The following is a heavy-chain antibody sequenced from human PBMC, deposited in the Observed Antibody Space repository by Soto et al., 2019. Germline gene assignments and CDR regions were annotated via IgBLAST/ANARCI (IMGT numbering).Heavy chain of an antibody. CDR2: IDYNGVT. Sequence: SETLSLTCSVSGASISSRDYYWGWIRQTPGKGLEWIGNIDYNGVTYYNPSLKSRVTVSKDTSKNQFPLKVASVTAADTAIYYCGRVMIGTSRHTDSDYWGQGTQVTVSS. CDR1: GASISSRDYY. D-gene: IGHD2-2*01. J-gene: IGHJ4*02. CDR3: GRVMIGTSRHTDSDY. V-gene: IGHV4-39*01.